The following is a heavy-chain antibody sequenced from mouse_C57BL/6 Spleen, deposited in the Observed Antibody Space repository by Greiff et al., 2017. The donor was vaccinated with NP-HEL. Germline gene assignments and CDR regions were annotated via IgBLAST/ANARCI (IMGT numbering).Heavy chain of an antibody. CDR2: ISDGGSYT. V-gene: IGHV5-4*03. J-gene: IGHJ1*03. CDR1: GFTFSSYA. Sequence: DVKLVESGGGLVKPGGSLKLSCAASGFTFSSYAMSWVRQTPEKRLEWVATISDGGSYTYYPDNVKGRFTISRDNAKNNLYLQMSHLKSEDTAMYYCARGGLRRDPYWYFDVWGTGTTVTVSS. D-gene: IGHD2-4*01. CDR3: ARGGLRRDPYWYFDV.